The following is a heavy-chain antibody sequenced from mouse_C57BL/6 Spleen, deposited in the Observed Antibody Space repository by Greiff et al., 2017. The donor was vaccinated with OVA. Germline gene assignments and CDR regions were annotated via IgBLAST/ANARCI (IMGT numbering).Heavy chain of an antibody. CDR2: ISYDGSN. D-gene: IGHD1-1*01. Sequence: EVKLVESGPGLVKPSQSLSLTCSVTGYSITSGYYWNWIRQFPGNKLEWMGYISYDGSNNYNPSLKNRISITRDTSKNQFFLKLNSVTTEDTATYYCAREDYGSLYYYAMDYWGQGTSVTVSS. J-gene: IGHJ4*01. CDR3: AREDYGSLYYYAMDY. V-gene: IGHV3-6*01. CDR1: GYSITSGYY.